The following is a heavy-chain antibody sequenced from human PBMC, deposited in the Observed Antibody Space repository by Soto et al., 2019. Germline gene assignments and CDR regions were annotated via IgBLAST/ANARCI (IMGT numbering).Heavy chain of an antibody. CDR1: GFTFSPYS. D-gene: IGHD3-3*01. CDR3: ARDRSTIYGVVTPIDY. J-gene: IGHJ4*02. V-gene: IGHV3-48*02. CDR2: ISSGGDTI. Sequence: GGSLRLSCAVSGFTFSPYSMNWVRQAPGKGLEWISYISSGGDTIYYADSVRGRFTVSRDNTKNSLYLQMDSLRDEDTAVYYCARDRSTIYGVVTPIDYWGQGTLVTVSS.